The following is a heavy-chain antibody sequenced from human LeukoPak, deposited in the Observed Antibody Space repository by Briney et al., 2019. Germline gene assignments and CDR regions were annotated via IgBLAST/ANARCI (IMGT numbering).Heavy chain of an antibody. CDR2: ISSSGSTI. CDR1: GFTFSSYW. CDR3: TRSLSVVGD. V-gene: IGHV3-48*03. D-gene: IGHD2-21*01. Sequence: GGSLRLSCAASGFTFSSYWMHWVRQAPGKGLEWVSHISSSGSTIFYADSVRGRFTISRDNAKNSLYLQMNSLRAEDSAVYYCTRSLSVVGDWGQGTLVTVSS. J-gene: IGHJ4*02.